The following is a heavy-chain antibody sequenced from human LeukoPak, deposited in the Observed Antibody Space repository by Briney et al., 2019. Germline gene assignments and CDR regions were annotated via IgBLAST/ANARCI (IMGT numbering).Heavy chain of an antibody. Sequence: SETLSLTCTVSDGSISSYYWSWIRQPPGKGLEWIGYIYTSGNTNYNPSLKSRVTISVDTSKNQFSLKLSSVTAADTAVYYCARVSSSWYTGDAFDIWVQGTMVTVSS. D-gene: IGHD6-13*01. CDR2: IYTSGNT. J-gene: IGHJ3*02. CDR1: DGSISSYY. CDR3: ARVSSSWYTGDAFDI. V-gene: IGHV4-4*09.